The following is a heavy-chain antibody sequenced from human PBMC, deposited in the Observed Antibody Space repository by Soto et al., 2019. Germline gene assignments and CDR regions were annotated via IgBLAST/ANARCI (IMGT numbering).Heavy chain of an antibody. CDR3: ARGQRFSDWFDP. J-gene: IGHJ5*02. CDR1: GGTISGYY. CDR2: IYSSGNT. V-gene: IGHV4-4*07. D-gene: IGHD3-3*01. Sequence: SETLSLTCSVSGGTISGYYWTWIRQPAGKGLEWIGRIYSSGNTKYNPPLQSRVTMSLDTSNNQFSLRLTSVTAADTAVYYCARGQRFSDWFDPWGQGTLVTVSS.